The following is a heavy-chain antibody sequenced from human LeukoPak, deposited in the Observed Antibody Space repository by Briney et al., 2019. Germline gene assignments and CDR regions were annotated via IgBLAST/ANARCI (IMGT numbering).Heavy chain of an antibody. CDR1: GYSFTSYW. D-gene: IGHD3-22*01. V-gene: IGHV5-51*01. J-gene: IGHJ4*02. CDR3: ARQLSRYYYDSSGYYYAD. Sequence: GESLKISCKGSGYSFTSYWIGWVRQMPGKGLEWMGIIYPGDSDTRYSPSFQGQVTISADKSISTAYLQWSSLKASDTAMYYCARQLSRYYYDSSGYYYADWGQGTLVTVSS. CDR2: IYPGDSDT.